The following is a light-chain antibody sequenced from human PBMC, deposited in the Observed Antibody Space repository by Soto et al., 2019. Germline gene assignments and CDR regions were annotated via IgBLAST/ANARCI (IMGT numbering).Light chain of an antibody. CDR1: GSDVGCYNY. CDR3: SSYTSSSTPYV. J-gene: IGLJ1*01. V-gene: IGLV2-14*01. Sequence: QSVLTQPASVSGSPGQSMTISCTGTGSDVGCYNYVSWYQQHPGKAPKLMIYEVSNRPSGVSNRFSGSKSGNTASLTISGLQAEDEADYYCSSYTSSSTPYVFGTGTKLTVL. CDR2: EVS.